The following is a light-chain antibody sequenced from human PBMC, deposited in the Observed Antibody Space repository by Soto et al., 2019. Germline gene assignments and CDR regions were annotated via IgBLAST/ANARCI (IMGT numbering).Light chain of an antibody. CDR2: GVI. CDR3: CSYAGSSSPWV. CDR1: SSDVGSYNL. J-gene: IGLJ3*02. V-gene: IGLV2-23*02. Sequence: QSALTQPASVSASPGQSITISRTGTSSDVGSYNLVSWYQQYSGKAPKLIIYGVIERPSGVSNRFSGAKSGNTASLTISGLQAEDEADYYCCSYAGSSSPWVFGGGTKLTVL.